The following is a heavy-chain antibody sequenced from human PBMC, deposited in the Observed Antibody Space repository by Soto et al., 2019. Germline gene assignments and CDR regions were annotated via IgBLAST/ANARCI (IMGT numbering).Heavy chain of an antibody. D-gene: IGHD2-15*01. V-gene: IGHV3-30-3*01. CDR2: ISYDGSNK. J-gene: IGHJ4*02. CDR1: GFTFSSYA. CDR3: ARVPSSSGRAHFDY. Sequence: QVQLVESGGGVVQPGRSLRLSCAASGFTFSSYAMHWVRQAPGKWLEWVAVISYDGSNKYYADSVKGRFTISRDNSKNTLYLQMNSLRAEDTAVYYCARVPSSSGRAHFDYWGQGTLVTVSS.